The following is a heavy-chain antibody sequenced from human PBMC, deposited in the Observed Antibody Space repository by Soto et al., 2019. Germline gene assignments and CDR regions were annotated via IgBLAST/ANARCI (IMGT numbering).Heavy chain of an antibody. J-gene: IGHJ5*02. CDR3: ARDAPYYYDSSGPGNWFDP. CDR1: GGTFSSSA. CDR2: IIPIFGTA. D-gene: IGHD3-22*01. Sequence: ASVKVSCKASGGTFSSSAISWVRQAPGQGLEWMGGIIPIFGTANYAQKFQGRVTITADESTSTAYMELSSLRSEDTAVYYCARDAPYYYDSSGPGNWFDPWGQGTLVTVSS. V-gene: IGHV1-69*13.